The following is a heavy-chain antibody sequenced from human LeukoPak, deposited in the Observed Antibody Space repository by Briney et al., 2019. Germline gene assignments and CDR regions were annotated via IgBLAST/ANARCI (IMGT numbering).Heavy chain of an antibody. CDR3: ARAAYSSSYAAGY. V-gene: IGHV1-69*13. J-gene: IGHJ4*02. CDR1: GGTFSKYT. D-gene: IGHD6-6*01. CDR2: ITPLFGTA. Sequence: SVKVSCKASGGTFSKYTISWVRQRPGQGLEWMGGITPLFGTANYAQKFQGRVTITADESTSTAYMELSSLRSEDTAVYYCARAAYSSSYAAGYWGQGTLVTVSS.